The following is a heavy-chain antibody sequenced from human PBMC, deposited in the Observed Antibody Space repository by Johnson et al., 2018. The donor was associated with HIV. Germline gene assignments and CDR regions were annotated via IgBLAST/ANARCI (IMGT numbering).Heavy chain of an antibody. V-gene: IGHV3-33*01. Sequence: VQLVESGGGVAQPGRSLRLSCAASGFTFSNCGMHWVRQAPGKGLEWVAVIWFDGSNKYYGDAVKGRFTISRDNSKNTLYLQLNSLRAEDTAVYYCKFGDHDAFDIWGQGTMVTVSS. CDR2: IWFDGSNK. CDR3: KFGDHDAFDI. CDR1: GFTFSNCG. D-gene: IGHD3-10*01. J-gene: IGHJ3*02.